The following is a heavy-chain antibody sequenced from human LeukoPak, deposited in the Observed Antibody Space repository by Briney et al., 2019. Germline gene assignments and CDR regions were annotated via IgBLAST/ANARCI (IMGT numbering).Heavy chain of an antibody. V-gene: IGHV1-46*01. CDR2: INPSGGST. CDR3: ARGDVLLAGRWYDFWSGYYYSDYYYGMDV. Sequence: ASVKVSCKASGYTFTSYAMNWVRQAPGQGLEWMGIINPSGGSTSYAQKFQGRVTMTRDTSTSTVYMELSSLRSEDTAVYYCARGDVLLAGRWYDFWSGYYYSDYYYGMDVWGQGTTVTVSS. D-gene: IGHD3-3*01. J-gene: IGHJ6*02. CDR1: GYTFTSYA.